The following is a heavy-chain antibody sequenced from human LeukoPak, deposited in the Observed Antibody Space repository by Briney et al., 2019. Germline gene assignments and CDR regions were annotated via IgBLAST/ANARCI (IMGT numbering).Heavy chain of an antibody. CDR3: AREFTVVGGVVNAFDI. CDR2: TSYRSKWYR. J-gene: IGHJ3*02. D-gene: IGHD3-10*01. CDR1: GDSVSSNSAA. Sequence: SQTLSLTCAISGDSVSSNSAAWNWIRQSPSRGLEWLGRTSYRSKWYRDYAVSVKSRMTVNPDTSKNQFSLQLNSVTPEDTAVYYCAREFTVVGGVVNAFDIWGQGTMVTVSS. V-gene: IGHV6-1*01.